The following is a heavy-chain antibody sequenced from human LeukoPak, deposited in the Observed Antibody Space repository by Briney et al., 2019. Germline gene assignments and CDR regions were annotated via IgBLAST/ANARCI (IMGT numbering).Heavy chain of an antibody. Sequence: PSETLSLTCTVSGGSISSYYWSWIRQPPGKGLEWIGYIYYSGSTNYNPSLKSRVTISVDTSKNQFSLKLSSVTAADTAVYYCARDLFHDSWSGPFDPWGQGTLVTVSS. CDR3: ARDLFHDSWSGPFDP. CDR1: GGSISSYY. CDR2: IYYSGST. D-gene: IGHD3-3*01. V-gene: IGHV4-59*01. J-gene: IGHJ5*02.